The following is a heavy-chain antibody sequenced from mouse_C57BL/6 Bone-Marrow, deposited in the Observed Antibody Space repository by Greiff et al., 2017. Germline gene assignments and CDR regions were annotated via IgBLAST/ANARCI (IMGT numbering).Heavy chain of an antibody. CDR1: GYSFTSGYY. V-gene: IGHV3-6*01. Sequence: DVKLVESGPGLVKPSQSLSLTCSVTGYSFTSGYYWNWIRQFPGNILEWMVFISYDGSNNYNPSLKNRISITRDTSKNQFFLKLNSVTTADKATYYCGRSRRFAYWGQGTLVTVSA. CDR2: ISYDGSN. CDR3: GRSRRFAY. J-gene: IGHJ3*01.